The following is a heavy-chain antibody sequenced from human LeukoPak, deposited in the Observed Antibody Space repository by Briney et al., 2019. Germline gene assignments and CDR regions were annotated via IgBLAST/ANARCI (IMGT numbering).Heavy chain of an antibody. J-gene: IGHJ6*03. CDR3: ARDFPTYYDILTGPPMDV. D-gene: IGHD3-9*01. Sequence: SGGSLRLSCAASGFTFSSYSMNWVRQAPGKGLEWVSSISSSSSYIYYADSVKSRFTISRDNAKNSLYLQMNSLRAEDTAVYYCARDFPTYYDILTGPPMDVWGKGTTVTVSS. V-gene: IGHV3-21*01. CDR2: ISSSSSYI. CDR1: GFTFSSYS.